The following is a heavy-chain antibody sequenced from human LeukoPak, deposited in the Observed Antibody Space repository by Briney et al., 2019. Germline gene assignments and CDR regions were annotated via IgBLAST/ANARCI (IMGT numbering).Heavy chain of an antibody. CDR2: ISYDGSNK. V-gene: IGHV3-30-3*01. CDR1: GFTFSSYA. D-gene: IGHD3-22*01. J-gene: IGHJ4*02. CDR3: ARDWPVPYDSSGTLDY. Sequence: GGSLRLSCAASGFTFSSYAMHWVRQAPGKGLEWVAVISYDGSNKYYADSVKGRFTISRDNSKNTLYLQMNSLRAEDTAVYYCARDWPVPYDSSGTLDYWGQGTLVTVSS.